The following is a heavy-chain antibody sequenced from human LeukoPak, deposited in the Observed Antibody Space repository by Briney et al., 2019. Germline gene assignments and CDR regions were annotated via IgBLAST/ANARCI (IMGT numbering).Heavy chain of an antibody. Sequence: SETLSLTCTVSGGSISSSSYNWGWIRQPPGKGLEWIGILSYRGSTNYNPSLKSRVTISVDTSKNQFSLKLSSVTAADTAVYYCARVRPYDRLFDYWGQGTLVTVSS. CDR1: GGSISSSSYN. J-gene: IGHJ4*02. D-gene: IGHD3-3*01. CDR2: LSYRGST. CDR3: ARVRPYDRLFDY. V-gene: IGHV4-39*07.